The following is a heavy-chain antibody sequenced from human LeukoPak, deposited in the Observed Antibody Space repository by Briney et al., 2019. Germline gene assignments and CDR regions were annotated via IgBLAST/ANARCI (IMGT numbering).Heavy chain of an antibody. CDR2: IHHSGST. J-gene: IGHJ5*02. V-gene: IGHV4-59*08. CDR3: ARGDRSWYGIWFDP. CDR1: GGPIRTYQ. Sequence: SETLSLTCTVSGGPIRTYQRSWIRQPPGKGLEWIGMIHHSGSTYYNPSLKSRVTISGDTSKNQFSLKLSSVTAADTAVYYCARGDRSWYGIWFDPWGQGTLVTVSS. D-gene: IGHD6-13*01.